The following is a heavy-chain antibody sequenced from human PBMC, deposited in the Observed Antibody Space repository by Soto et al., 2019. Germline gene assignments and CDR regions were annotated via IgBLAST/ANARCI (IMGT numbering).Heavy chain of an antibody. D-gene: IGHD5-12*01. Sequence: ETLSLTCAVYGGSFSGYYWSWIRQPPGKGLEWIGEINHSGSTNYNPSLKSRVTISVDTSKNQFSLKLSSVTAADTAVYYCARAYSGYDFYYFDYWGQGTRVTVSS. V-gene: IGHV4-34*01. J-gene: IGHJ4*02. CDR1: GGSFSGYY. CDR3: ARAYSGYDFYYFDY. CDR2: INHSGST.